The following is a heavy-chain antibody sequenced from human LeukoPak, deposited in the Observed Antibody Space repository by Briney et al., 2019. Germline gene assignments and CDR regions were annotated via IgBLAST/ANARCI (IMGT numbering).Heavy chain of an antibody. CDR2: IKQDGSEK. CDR3: ARDKGSSTYYDFWSGYCWFDP. V-gene: IGHV3-7*01. Sequence: GGSLRLSCAASGFTFSSYWMSRVRQAPGKGLEWVANIKQDGSEKYYVDSVKGRFTISRDNAKNSLYLQMNSLRAEDTAVYYCARDKGSSTYYDFWSGYCWFDPWGQGTLVTVSS. D-gene: IGHD3-3*01. CDR1: GFTFSSYW. J-gene: IGHJ5*02.